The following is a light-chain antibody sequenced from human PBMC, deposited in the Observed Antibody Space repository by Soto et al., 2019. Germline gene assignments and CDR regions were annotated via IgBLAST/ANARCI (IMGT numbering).Light chain of an antibody. CDR3: QQFATWPRT. CDR2: DVS. J-gene: IGKJ1*01. Sequence: EIILTQSPVTLSLSPWERATLSCRASQSINTNLAWYQQKPGQAPRLLMYDVSTRGTGVPVRFSGSGSGSEFTLTINSLQSEDFAVYYCQQFATWPRTFGQGTKVDIK. CDR1: QSINTN. V-gene: IGKV3-15*01.